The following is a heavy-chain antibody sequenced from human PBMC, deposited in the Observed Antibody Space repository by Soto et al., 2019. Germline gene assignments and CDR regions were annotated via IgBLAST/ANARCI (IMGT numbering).Heavy chain of an antibody. CDR3: ARXAQARYCSGGSCYPIDY. V-gene: IGHV4-34*01. J-gene: IGHJ4*02. Sequence: SETLSLTCAVYGGSFSGYYWSWIRQPPGKGLEWIGEINHSGSTNYNPSLKSRVTISVDTSKNQFSLKLSSVTAADTAVYYCARXAQARYCSGGSCYPIDYWGQGTLVTVSS. CDR1: GGSFSGYY. CDR2: INHSGST. D-gene: IGHD2-15*01.